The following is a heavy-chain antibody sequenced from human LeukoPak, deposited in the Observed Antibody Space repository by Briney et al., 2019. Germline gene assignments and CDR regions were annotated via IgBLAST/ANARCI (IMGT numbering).Heavy chain of an antibody. CDR2: IYYSGST. Sequence: PSETLSLTCIVSGGSISSYYWSWIRQPPGKGLEWIGYIYYSGSTNYNPSLKSRVTISVDTSKNQFSLKLSSVTAADTAVYYCARVDRGYNIGYWGQGTLVTVSS. CDR3: ARVDRGYNIGY. J-gene: IGHJ4*02. CDR1: GGSISSYY. D-gene: IGHD5-24*01. V-gene: IGHV4-59*01.